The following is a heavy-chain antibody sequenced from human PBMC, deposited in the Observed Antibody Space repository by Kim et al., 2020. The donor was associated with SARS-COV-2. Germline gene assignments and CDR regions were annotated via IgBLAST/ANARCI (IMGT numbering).Heavy chain of an antibody. Sequence: GGSLRLSCTAPGFTFTNTWMSWVRQAPGRGLEWVGRIKSYTNGGTTDFAAPVKGRFTISRDDSKSTVYLHMNSLTTEDTAVYYCTTADRSILDYWGQGTLVTVSS. CDR2: IKSYTNGGTT. V-gene: IGHV3-15*01. J-gene: IGHJ4*02. CDR3: TTADRSILDY. CDR1: GFTFTNTW. D-gene: IGHD2-15*01.